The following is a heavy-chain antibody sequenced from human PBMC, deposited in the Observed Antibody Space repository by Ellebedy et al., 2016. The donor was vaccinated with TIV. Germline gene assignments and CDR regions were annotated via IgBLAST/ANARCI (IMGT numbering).Heavy chain of an antibody. CDR2: INHSGST. CDR3: ARHVTMSIGT. J-gene: IGHJ4*02. D-gene: IGHD3-10*02. CDR1: GGSFSGYY. V-gene: IGHV4-34*01. Sequence: SETLSLTCAVYGGSFSGYYWSWIRQPPGKGLEWIGEINHSGSTNYNPSLKSRVTISVDTSKNQFSLKLSSVTAADTAVYYCARHVTMSIGTWGQGTLVTVSS.